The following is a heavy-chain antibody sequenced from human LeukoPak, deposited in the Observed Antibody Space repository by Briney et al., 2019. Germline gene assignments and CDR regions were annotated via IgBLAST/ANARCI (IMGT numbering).Heavy chain of an antibody. J-gene: IGHJ4*02. CDR2: IDITSAYI. D-gene: IGHD3-10*01. CDR1: GFSFSSSS. V-gene: IGHV3-21*01. CDR3: ARDTSGSQVITYLDY. Sequence: GGSLRLSCAASGFSFSSSSMSWVRQAPGKGLEWVSYIDITSAYIFYADSVQGRFTLSRDNARNSLILQMNSLRAEDTAVYYCARDTSGSQVITYLDYWGQGILVTVAS.